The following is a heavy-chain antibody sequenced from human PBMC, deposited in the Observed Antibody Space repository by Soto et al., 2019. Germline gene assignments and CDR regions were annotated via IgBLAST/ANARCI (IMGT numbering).Heavy chain of an antibody. V-gene: IGHV4-59*01. CDR1: GASLRTYY. CDR2: VSYGVST. D-gene: IGHD3-10*01. Sequence: SETLSLTCTLSGASLRTYYWGWIRQPPGKGLEWIGYVSYGVSTNYNPSLKSRVTISVDTSKNQFSLKLSSVTAADTAVYYCARSLGDGSGTRRKNYYYYYGMAVWGQGTSVT. J-gene: IGHJ6*02. CDR3: ARSLGDGSGTRRKNYYYYYGMAV.